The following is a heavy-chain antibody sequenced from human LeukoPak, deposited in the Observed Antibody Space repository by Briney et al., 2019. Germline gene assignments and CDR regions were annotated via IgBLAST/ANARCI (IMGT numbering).Heavy chain of an antibody. J-gene: IGHJ4*02. CDR3: AKHHCSSTSCYRVFDF. V-gene: IGHV3-23*01. CDR2: ISGSGGTT. Sequence: PGGSLRLSCAASGFTLRSDAMSWVRQAPGKGLEWVSGISGSGGTTYYADSVKGRFTISRDNSKNTLYLQMNSLRAEDTAVYYCAKHHCSSTSCYRVFDFWGQGTLVTVSS. D-gene: IGHD2-2*02. CDR1: GFTLRSDA.